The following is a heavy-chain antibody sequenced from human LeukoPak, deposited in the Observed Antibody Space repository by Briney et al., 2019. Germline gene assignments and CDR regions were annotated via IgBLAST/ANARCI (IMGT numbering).Heavy chain of an antibody. CDR2: INPKNGGT. CDR3: ARGRNIEMTTMSGGSDY. D-gene: IGHD5-24*01. CDR1: GYTFIDFY. J-gene: IGHJ4*02. V-gene: IGHV1-2*02. Sequence: GASVKVSCKASGYTFIDFYMHWVRQAPGQGLEWMGWINPKNGGTNYAQKFQGRVTMTRDTSISTAYMELSDLRSDDTAVYYCARGRNIEMTTMSGGSDYWGQGTLVTVSS.